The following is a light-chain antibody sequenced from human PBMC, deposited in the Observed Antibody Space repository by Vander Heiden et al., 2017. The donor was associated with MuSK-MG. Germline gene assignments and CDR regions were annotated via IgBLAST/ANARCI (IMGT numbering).Light chain of an antibody. J-gene: IGKJ1*01. CDR3: QQSYNIPWT. Sequence: DIQVTQSPPSLSASIEDTITLTCRTSQRVNTYFNWYQQRPGKAPQLLIYAVSSLQTGVPSRFSGRGSGTDFTLTISGLQPEDVATYFCQQSYNIPWTFGAGTKVEV. CDR2: AVS. V-gene: IGKV1-39*01. CDR1: QRVNTY.